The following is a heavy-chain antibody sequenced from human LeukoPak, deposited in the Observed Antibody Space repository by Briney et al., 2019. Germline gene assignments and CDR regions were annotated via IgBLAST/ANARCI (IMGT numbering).Heavy chain of an antibody. Sequence: PSETLSLTCTVSGGSISSYYWNWIRQPAGKGLEWIGRMYTSGSSNYNPSLKSRVTMSVDTSKKQFSLKLSSVTAADTAVYYCARDGSRGVHLWWGQGTLVTVSS. CDR2: MYTSGSS. CDR3: ARDGSRGVHLW. V-gene: IGHV4-4*07. J-gene: IGHJ4*02. CDR1: GGSISSYY. D-gene: IGHD3-10*01.